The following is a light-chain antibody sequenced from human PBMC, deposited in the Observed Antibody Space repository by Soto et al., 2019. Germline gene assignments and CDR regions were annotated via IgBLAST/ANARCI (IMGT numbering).Light chain of an antibody. CDR2: GNT. V-gene: IGLV1-40*01. J-gene: IGLJ2*01. CDR3: QSYDSSLSGV. Sequence: QSVLTQPPSVSGAPGQRVTISCTGSSSNIGAGYDVHWYQHLPGTAPKLLIYGNTNRPSGVPDRFSGSKSGTSASLAITGLQGEDEGDYCCQSYDSSLSGVFGGGTKVTVL. CDR1: SSNIGAGYD.